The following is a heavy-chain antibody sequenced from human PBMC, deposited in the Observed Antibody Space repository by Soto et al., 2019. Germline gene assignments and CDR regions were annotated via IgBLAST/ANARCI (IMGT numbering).Heavy chain of an antibody. V-gene: IGHV4-34*01. CDR3: EREGWIKWLPGRSAFDI. Sequence: QVQLQQWGAGLLKPSETLSLTCAVYGGSFSGYYWRWIRQPPGKGLEWIGEINHSGSTNYNPSLKSRVTISVDTSKNQFTLKLSSVTAADTAMYYCEREGWIKWLPGRSAFDIWGQGTMVTVSS. CDR1: GGSFSGYY. J-gene: IGHJ3*02. D-gene: IGHD5-12*01. CDR2: INHSGST.